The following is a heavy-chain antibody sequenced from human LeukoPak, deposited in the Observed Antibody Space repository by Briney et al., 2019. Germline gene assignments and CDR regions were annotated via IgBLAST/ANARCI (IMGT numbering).Heavy chain of an antibody. J-gene: IGHJ4*02. CDR2: IYYSGST. Sequence: SETLSLTCTVSGGSISSSSYYWGWIRQPPGKGLEWIGSIYYSGSTYYNPSLESRVTISVDTSKNQFSLKLSSVTAADTAVYYCATSGVNGYYVYWGQGALVTVSS. D-gene: IGHD3-22*01. CDR1: GGSISSSSYY. CDR3: ATSGVNGYYVY. V-gene: IGHV4-39*01.